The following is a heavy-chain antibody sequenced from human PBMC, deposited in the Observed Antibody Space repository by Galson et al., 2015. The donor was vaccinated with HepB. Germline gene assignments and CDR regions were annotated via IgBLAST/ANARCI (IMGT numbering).Heavy chain of an antibody. CDR1: GFSLSTSGVG. CDR3: AHSIGYCSGGSCYSWIDY. CDR2: IYWDDDK. V-gene: IGHV2-5*02. Sequence: PALVKPTQTLTLTCTFSGFSLSTSGVGVGWIRQPPGKALEWLALIYWDDDKRYSPSLKSRLTITKDTSKNQVVLTMTNMDPVDTATYYCAHSIGYCSGGSCYSWIDYWGQGTLVTVSS. J-gene: IGHJ4*02. D-gene: IGHD2-15*01.